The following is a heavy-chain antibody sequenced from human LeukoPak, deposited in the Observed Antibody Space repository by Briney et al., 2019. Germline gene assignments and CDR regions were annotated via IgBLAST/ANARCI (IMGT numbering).Heavy chain of an antibody. V-gene: IGHV4-59*01. CDR2: IYYSGST. D-gene: IGHD3-22*01. J-gene: IGHJ4*02. Sequence: PSETLSLTCTVSSGSTSSYYWSWIRQPPGKGLEWIGYIYYSGSTSYTPSLKSRVTISLDTSKNQFSLKVRSVTAADTAMYYCARAVVFYYDGSGYSTRFDYWGQGTLVTVSS. CDR3: ARAVVFYYDGSGYSTRFDY. CDR1: SGSTSSYY.